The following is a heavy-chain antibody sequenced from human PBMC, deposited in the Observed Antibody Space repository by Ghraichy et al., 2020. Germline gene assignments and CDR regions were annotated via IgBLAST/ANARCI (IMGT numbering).Heavy chain of an antibody. CDR3: VRDSADVVVVPPAPGGAPGFDP. J-gene: IGHJ5*02. CDR1: GFTFSDYY. D-gene: IGHD2-2*01. V-gene: IGHV3-11*06. CDR2: IGGSGGSA. Sequence: GGSLRLSCAASGFTFSDYYMAWIRQAPGRGLEWISFIGGSGGSAKYADSVTGRFTISRDNARNLLFLQMNSLRVDDTGIYYCVRDSADVVVVPPAPGGAPGFDPWGQGTLVTVSS.